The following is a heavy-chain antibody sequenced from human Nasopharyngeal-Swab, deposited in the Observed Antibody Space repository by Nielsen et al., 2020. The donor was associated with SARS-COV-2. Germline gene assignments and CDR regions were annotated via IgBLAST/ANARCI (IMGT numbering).Heavy chain of an antibody. CDR2: INTNTGNP. Sequence: ASVKVSCKASGYTFTSYAMNWVRQAPGQGLEWMGWINTNTGNPTYAQGFTGRFVFSLDTSVSTAYLQISSLKAEDTAVHYCWTSTAARVLYWGQGTLVTVSS. CDR1: GYTFTSYA. D-gene: IGHD6-6*01. CDR3: WTSTAARVLY. J-gene: IGHJ4*02. V-gene: IGHV7-4-1*02.